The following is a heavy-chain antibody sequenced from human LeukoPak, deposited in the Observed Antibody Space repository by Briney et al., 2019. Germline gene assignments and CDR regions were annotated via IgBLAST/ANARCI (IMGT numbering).Heavy chain of an antibody. V-gene: IGHV3-23*01. Sequence: PGGSLRLSCAASGFTFSSYAMSWVRQAPGKGLEWVSAISGSGGSTYYADSVKGRFTISRDNSKNTLHLQMNSLRAEDTAVYYCAKDREFPYYDFWSGPTMDVWGKGTTVTVSS. CDR1: GFTFSSYA. D-gene: IGHD3-3*01. CDR2: ISGSGGST. CDR3: AKDREFPYYDFWSGPTMDV. J-gene: IGHJ6*03.